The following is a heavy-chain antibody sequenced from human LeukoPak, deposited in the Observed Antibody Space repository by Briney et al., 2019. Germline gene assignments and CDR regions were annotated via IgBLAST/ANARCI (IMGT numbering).Heavy chain of an antibody. J-gene: IGHJ4*02. CDR1: GFTFSSYG. D-gene: IGHD1-26*01. CDR2: ISYDGSNK. CDR3: AKDATVGAAYFDY. V-gene: IGHV3-30*18. Sequence: GGSLRLSCAASGFTFSSYGMHWVRQAPGKGLEWVAVISYDGSNKYYADSVEGRFTISRDNSKNTLYLQMNSLRAEDTAVYYCAKDATVGAAYFDYWGQGTLVTVSS.